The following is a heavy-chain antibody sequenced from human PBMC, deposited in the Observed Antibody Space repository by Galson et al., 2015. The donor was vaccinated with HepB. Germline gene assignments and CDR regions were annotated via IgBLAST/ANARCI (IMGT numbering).Heavy chain of an antibody. J-gene: IGHJ6*02. CDR3: ARDVPDTYRYDLNSYYYVMDV. CDR2: ISSSGYTK. V-gene: IGHV3-48*02. CDR1: KFTFSAYS. D-gene: IGHD5-18*01. Sequence: SLRLSCAASKFTFSAYSMTWVRQPPGKGLEWISYISSSGYTKYYTGSVKGRFTISRDNGKSSLYLQMNSLRDEDTAVYYCARDVPDTYRYDLNSYYYVMDVWGQGTTVTVSS.